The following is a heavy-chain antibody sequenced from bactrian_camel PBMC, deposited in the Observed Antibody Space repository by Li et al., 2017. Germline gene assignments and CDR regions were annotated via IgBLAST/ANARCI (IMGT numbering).Heavy chain of an antibody. CDR1: GFAFSSRA. V-gene: IGHV3S35*01. CDR3: VRPGENGGTFGY. J-gene: IGHJ6*01. D-gene: IGHD6*01. CDR2: MTSGGAHA. Sequence: QLVESGGGLVQPGGSLRLSCAASGFAFSSRAMSWLRQAPGKGLEWVSHMTSGGAHAFYADSVKGRFTISRDNAKNTVYLQMNSLKPEYTAVYYCVRPGENGGTFGYWGQGTQVTVS.